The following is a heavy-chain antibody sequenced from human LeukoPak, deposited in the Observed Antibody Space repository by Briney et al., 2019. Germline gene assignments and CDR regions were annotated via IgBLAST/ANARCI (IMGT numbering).Heavy chain of an antibody. Sequence: GGSLRLSCAASGFAFSSYAMSWVRQAPGKGLEWVSAISGSGGSTYYAHSVKGRFTISRDNSKNTLYLQMNSLRAEDTAVYYCAKHRADFWSAYYYWGQGTLVTVSS. V-gene: IGHV3-23*01. CDR2: ISGSGGST. CDR1: GFAFSSYA. J-gene: IGHJ4*02. CDR3: AKHRADFWSAYYY. D-gene: IGHD3-3*01.